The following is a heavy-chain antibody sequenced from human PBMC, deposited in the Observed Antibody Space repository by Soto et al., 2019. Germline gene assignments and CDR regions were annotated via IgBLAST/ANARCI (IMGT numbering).Heavy chain of an antibody. J-gene: IGHJ6*02. D-gene: IGHD6-13*01. V-gene: IGHV3-23*01. Sequence: HPGGFLRLSCAASGFTFSSYAVNWVRQAPGKGLEWVSTISAGGVSTSYADSVKGRFAISTDTSRNTMYLQMNSLRAEDTAVYYCARAQGKVRYSSSWRYYYGMDVWGQGTTVTVSS. CDR1: GFTFSSYA. CDR2: ISAGGVST. CDR3: ARAQGKVRYSSSWRYYYGMDV.